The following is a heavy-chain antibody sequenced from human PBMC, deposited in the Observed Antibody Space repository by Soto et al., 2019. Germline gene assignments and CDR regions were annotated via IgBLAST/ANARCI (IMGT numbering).Heavy chain of an antibody. Sequence: GESLKISCKGSGYSFTSYWIGWVRQMPGKGLEWMGIIYPGDSDTRYSPSFQGQVTISADKSISTAYLQWSSLKASDTAMYYCARHFCISTSCYGPDDWGQGTLVTVSS. CDR1: GYSFTSYW. D-gene: IGHD2-2*01. CDR2: IYPGDSDT. CDR3: ARHFCISTSCYGPDD. J-gene: IGHJ4*02. V-gene: IGHV5-51*01.